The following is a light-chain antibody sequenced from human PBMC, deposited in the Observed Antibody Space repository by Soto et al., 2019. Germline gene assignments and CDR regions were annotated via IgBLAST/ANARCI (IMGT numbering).Light chain of an antibody. V-gene: IGLV2-14*01. CDR1: SSDVGGYNY. CDR2: EVS. Sequence: QSALTQPASVSGSPGQSITISCTGTSSDVGGYNYVSWYQHHPGKAPKLMIYEVSNRPSGVSNRFSGSKSGNTASLSISGLQAEDEADYYCSSYTTSYTQVFGVGTKLTV. J-gene: IGLJ3*02. CDR3: SSYTTSYTQV.